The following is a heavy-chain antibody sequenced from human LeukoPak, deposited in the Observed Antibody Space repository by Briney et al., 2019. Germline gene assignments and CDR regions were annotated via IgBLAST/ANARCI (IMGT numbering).Heavy chain of an antibody. CDR3: TTEDYDFWSDAYESQGSPTIA. Sequence: PGGSLRLSCAASGFTFSNAWMTWVRQAPGKGLEWVGRIKSKADGGTTDFAAPVKGRFTISRDDSKDTLYLQMNSLKTEDTAVYYCTTEDYDFWSDAYESQGSPTIAWGQGALVTVSS. V-gene: IGHV3-15*01. CDR2: IKSKADGGTT. D-gene: IGHD3-3*01. J-gene: IGHJ5*02. CDR1: GFTFSNAW.